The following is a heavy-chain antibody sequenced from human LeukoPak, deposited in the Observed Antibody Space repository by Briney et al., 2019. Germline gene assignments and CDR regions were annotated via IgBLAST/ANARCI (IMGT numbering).Heavy chain of an antibody. CDR3: ARDGDQMYEVYDN. J-gene: IGHJ4*02. D-gene: IGHD1-14*01. V-gene: IGHV3-11*04. CDR2: ISRSGDSI. Sequence: KPGGSLRLSCVASGFTFSNYYMGWIRQAPGKGLEWVSYISRSGDSIHYAGSVKGRFTISRDNAKNSLFLEMNSLRAEDTAVYYCARDGDQMYEVYDNWGQGTLVTVSS. CDR1: GFTFSNYY.